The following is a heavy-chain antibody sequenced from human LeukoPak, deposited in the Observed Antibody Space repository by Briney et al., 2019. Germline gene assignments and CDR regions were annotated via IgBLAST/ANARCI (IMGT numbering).Heavy chain of an antibody. Sequence: SETLSLTCTVSGGSISSGGYYWSWIRQHPGKGLEWIGYIYYSGSTYYNPSLKSRVTISVDTSKNQFSLTLSSVTAADTAVYYCARFRNHGDYGWFDPWGQGTLVTVSS. CDR2: IYYSGST. CDR3: ARFRNHGDYGWFDP. J-gene: IGHJ5*02. D-gene: IGHD4-17*01. V-gene: IGHV4-31*03. CDR1: GGSISSGGYY.